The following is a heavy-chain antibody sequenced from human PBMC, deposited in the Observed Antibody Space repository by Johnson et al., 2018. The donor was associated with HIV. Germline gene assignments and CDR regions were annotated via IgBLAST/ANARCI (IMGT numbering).Heavy chain of an antibody. CDR3: ATVGLGVGAIAL. J-gene: IGHJ3*01. CDR1: GFTFSSYA. D-gene: IGHD1-26*01. V-gene: IGHV3-30*04. CDR2: ISYDGSNK. Sequence: QVQLMESGGGVVQPGRSLRLSCAASGFTFSSYAMHWVRQAPGKGLEWVAVISYDGSNKYYADSVKGRFTISRDNSKNTLYMQMNSLRTEDTAVYYCATVGLGVGAIALWGQGTMVTVSS.